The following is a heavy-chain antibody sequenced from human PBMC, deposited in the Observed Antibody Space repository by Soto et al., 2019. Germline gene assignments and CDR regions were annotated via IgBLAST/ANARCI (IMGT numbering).Heavy chain of an antibody. CDR3: ARDCSSTSCYYYYYMDV. Sequence: ASVKVSCNASGGTFSSYTISLVRQAPGQGLEWMGRIIPILGIANYAQKFQGRVTITADKSTSTAYMELSSLRSEDTAVYYCARDCSSTSCYYYYYMDVWGKGTTVTVSS. CDR1: GGTFSSYT. J-gene: IGHJ6*03. V-gene: IGHV1-69*02. CDR2: IIPILGIA. D-gene: IGHD2-2*01.